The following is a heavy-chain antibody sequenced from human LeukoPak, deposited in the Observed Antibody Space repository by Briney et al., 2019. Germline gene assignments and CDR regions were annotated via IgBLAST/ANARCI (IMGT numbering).Heavy chain of an antibody. Sequence: GTLRLSCAASGFTFSSYGMSWVRQAPGKGLEWVSDISGSGGSTYYADSVKGRFTISRDNAKNSLYLQMNSLRAEDTAVYYCAELGITMIGGVWGKGTTVTISS. J-gene: IGHJ6*04. CDR2: ISGSGGST. D-gene: IGHD3-10*02. V-gene: IGHV3-23*01. CDR3: AELGITMIGGV. CDR1: GFTFSSYG.